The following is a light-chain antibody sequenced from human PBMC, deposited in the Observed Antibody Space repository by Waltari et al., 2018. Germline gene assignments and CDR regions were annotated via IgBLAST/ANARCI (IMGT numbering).Light chain of an antibody. CDR1: QSVLYSSNNKNY. J-gene: IGKJ1*01. CDR2: WAA. V-gene: IGKV4-1*01. Sequence: DIVMTQSPDSLAVSLGERATIKCKSSQSVLYSSNNKNYLAWYQQKAGQSPKLLLDWAATRESGVPDRFSGSGSGTDFTLTINSLQAEDVAVYYCQQFYSTPRTFGQGTKVEIK. CDR3: QQFYSTPRT.